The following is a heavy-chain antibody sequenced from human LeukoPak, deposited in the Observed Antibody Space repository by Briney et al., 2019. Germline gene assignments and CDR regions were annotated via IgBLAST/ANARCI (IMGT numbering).Heavy chain of an antibody. Sequence: GGSLRLSCAGSGFAFITYGMSWVRQAPGKGLEWVSSLGGGGAGIYYADSVKGRFTISRDNSKNTLYLQMNSLRAEDTAFSYCARRWDGDYAGYFDYWGQGILVTVSS. CDR1: GFAFITYG. V-gene: IGHV3-23*01. CDR2: LGGGGAGI. CDR3: ARRWDGDYAGYFDY. D-gene: IGHD4-17*01. J-gene: IGHJ4*02.